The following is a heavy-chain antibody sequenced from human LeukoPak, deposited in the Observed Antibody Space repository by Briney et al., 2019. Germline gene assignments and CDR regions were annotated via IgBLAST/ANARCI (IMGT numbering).Heavy chain of an antibody. CDR3: ASSYSSSWYEFDY. CDR2: IYHSGST. J-gene: IGHJ4*02. V-gene: IGHV4-30-2*01. D-gene: IGHD6-13*01. CDR1: GGSISSGGYS. Sequence: SQTLSLTCAVSGGSISSGGYSWSWIRQPPGKGLEWIGYIYHSGSTYYNPSLKSRVTISVDRSKNQFSLKLSSVTAADTAVYYCASSYSSSWYEFDYWGQGTLVTVSS.